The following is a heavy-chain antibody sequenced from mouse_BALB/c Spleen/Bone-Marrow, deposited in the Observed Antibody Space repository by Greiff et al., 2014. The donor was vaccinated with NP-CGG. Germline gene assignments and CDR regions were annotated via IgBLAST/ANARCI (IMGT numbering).Heavy chain of an antibody. J-gene: IGHJ4*01. D-gene: IGHD2-1*01. CDR1: GFTFSDYG. CDR2: ISNLAYSI. Sequence: DVQLQESGGALVQPGGSRKLSCAASGFTFSDYGMAWVRQAPGQGPEWVAFISNLAYSIYYTDTVTGRFTISRENAKNTLYLEMSSLRSEDTAMYYCARETTRGAMDYWGQGTSVTVSS. V-gene: IGHV5-15*02. CDR3: ARETTRGAMDY.